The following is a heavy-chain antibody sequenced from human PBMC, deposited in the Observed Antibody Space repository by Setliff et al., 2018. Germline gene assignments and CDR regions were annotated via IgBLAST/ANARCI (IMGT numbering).Heavy chain of an antibody. CDR1: GYSFTDYW. Sequence: LGESLKISCKGSGYSFTDYWIAWVRQTPGKGLEWMGTIYPGNADTRYSPSFQGQVTISTDTSINTAYLQWSNLKASDTAIYYCARSLVGATYPVYFDYWGQGALVTVSS. CDR3: ARSLVGATYPVYFDY. J-gene: IGHJ4*02. V-gene: IGHV5-51*01. D-gene: IGHD1-26*01. CDR2: IYPGNADT.